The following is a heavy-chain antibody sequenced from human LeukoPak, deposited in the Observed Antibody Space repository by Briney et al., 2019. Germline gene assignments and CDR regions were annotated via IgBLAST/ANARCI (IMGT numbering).Heavy chain of an antibody. CDR1: GFPFGDYA. CDR3: AKGDYYYYGMDV. CDR2: ISWNSGSI. Sequence: PGGSLRLSWAASGFPFGDYAMHWVRQAPGKGLGLVSGISWNSGSIGYADSVKGRFTISRDNAKNSLYLQMNSLRAEDTALYYCAKGDYYYYGMDVWGQGTTVTVSS. J-gene: IGHJ6*02. V-gene: IGHV3-9*01.